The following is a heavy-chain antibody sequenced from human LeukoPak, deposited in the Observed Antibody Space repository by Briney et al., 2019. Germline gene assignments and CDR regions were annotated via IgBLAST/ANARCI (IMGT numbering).Heavy chain of an antibody. V-gene: IGHV3-48*03. CDR1: GFTFSSYE. CDR3: ATSSRYFDY. CDR2: ISSSGSTI. Sequence: GGSLRLSCAASGFTFSSYEMNWVRQAPGKGLEWVSYISSSGSTIYYADSVKGRFTISRDNAKNSLYPQMNSLRAEDTAVYYCATSSRYFDYWGQGTLVTVSS. D-gene: IGHD2-2*01. J-gene: IGHJ4*02.